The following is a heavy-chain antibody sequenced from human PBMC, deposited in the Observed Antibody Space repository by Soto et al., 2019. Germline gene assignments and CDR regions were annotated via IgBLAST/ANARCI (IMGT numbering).Heavy chain of an antibody. CDR1: GGSFSGYY. V-gene: IGHV4-34*01. CDR3: ARVGYSSSWYRRGAFDI. D-gene: IGHD6-13*01. CDR2: INHSGST. Sequence: QVQLQQWGAGLLKPSETLSLTCAVYGGSFSGYYWSWIRQTPRKGLEWIGEINHSGSTNYNPSLKSRVTISVDTSKNQCSLKLTSVTAADTAVYYCARVGYSSSWYRRGAFDIWGQGTMVTVSS. J-gene: IGHJ3*02.